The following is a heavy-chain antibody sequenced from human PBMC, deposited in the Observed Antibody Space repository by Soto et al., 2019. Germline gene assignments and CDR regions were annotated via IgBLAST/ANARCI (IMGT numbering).Heavy chain of an antibody. D-gene: IGHD3-10*01. CDR2: IKQDGNEK. CDR3: TRITSLAGVY. CDR1: GFTFNNYW. V-gene: IGHV3-7*05. J-gene: IGHJ4*02. Sequence: EVQLVESGGALVQPGGSLRLSCAVSGFTFNNYWMSWVRQAPGKGLEWVANIKQDGNEKYYVDSVKGRFTISRDNAKNSLYLPMNSLRAEDTAVYYCTRITSLAGVYWGQGTLVTVSS.